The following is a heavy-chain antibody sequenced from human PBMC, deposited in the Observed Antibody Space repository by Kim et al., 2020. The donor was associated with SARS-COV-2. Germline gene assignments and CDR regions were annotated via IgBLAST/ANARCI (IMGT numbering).Heavy chain of an antibody. D-gene: IGHD3-9*01. V-gene: IGHV1-46*01. Sequence: QKFQGRVTMTRETSTSTVYMELSSLRSEDTAVYYCARVSYDILTGHIMDVWGQGTTVTVSS. CDR3: ARVSYDILTGHIMDV. J-gene: IGHJ6*02.